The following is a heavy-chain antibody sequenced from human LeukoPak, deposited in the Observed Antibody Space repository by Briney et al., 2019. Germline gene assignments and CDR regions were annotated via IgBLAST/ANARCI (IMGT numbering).Heavy chain of an antibody. CDR1: GFTFSNFG. J-gene: IGHJ4*02. CDR3: ARDLYSRRMNYYGSGNYFAY. CDR2: IRYDGSNK. Sequence: GGSLRLSCAASGFTFSNFGMHWVRQAPGKGLEWVAFIRYDGSNKYYADSVKGRFTISRDNSKNTLYLQMNSLRAEDTAVYYCARDLYSRRMNYYGSGNYFAYWGQGTLVTVSS. D-gene: IGHD3-10*01. V-gene: IGHV3-30*02.